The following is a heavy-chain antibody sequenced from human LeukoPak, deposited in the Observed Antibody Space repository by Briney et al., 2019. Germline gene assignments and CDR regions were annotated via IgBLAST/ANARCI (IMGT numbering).Heavy chain of an antibody. V-gene: IGHV3-21*01. CDR3: ARVINCSGGSCYRGPFDY. D-gene: IGHD2-15*01. CDR1: GFTFSSYS. J-gene: IGHJ4*02. CDR2: ISSSSIYI. Sequence: GGSLRLSCAASGFTFSSYSMNWVRQAPGKGLEWVSSISSSSIYIYYADSVKGRFTISRDSAKNSLYLQMNSLRAEDTAVYYCARVINCSGGSCYRGPFDYWGQGTLVTVSS.